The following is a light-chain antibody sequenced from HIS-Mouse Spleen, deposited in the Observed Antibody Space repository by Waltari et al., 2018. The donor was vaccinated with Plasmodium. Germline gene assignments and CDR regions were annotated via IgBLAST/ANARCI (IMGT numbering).Light chain of an antibody. J-gene: IGKJ4*01. CDR3: QQFKSYPLT. Sequence: AIQLTQSPSSLSASVGDRVTTTCRASQGISSALAWYQQQPGKAPKLLIYDASSLDSGVPSRFSGSGSGTDCTLTISSLQPEDFATDYCQQFKSYPLTFGGGTKVEIK. V-gene: IGKV1-13*02. CDR2: DAS. CDR1: QGISSA.